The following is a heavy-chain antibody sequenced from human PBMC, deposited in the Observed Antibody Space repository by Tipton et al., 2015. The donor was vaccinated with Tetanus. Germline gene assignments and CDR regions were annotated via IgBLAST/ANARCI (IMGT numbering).Heavy chain of an antibody. V-gene: IGHV3-23*01. CDR2: ISASGDST. CDR1: GFTFSSYS. Sequence: GSLRLSCAASGFTFSSYSMTWVRQSPGKGLEWVSAISASGDSTYYADFVKGRFIISRDTSKNTLYLQMNSLRAEDTAVYYCARSARPFDYWGQGTLVTVSS. CDR3: ARSARPFDY. J-gene: IGHJ4*02.